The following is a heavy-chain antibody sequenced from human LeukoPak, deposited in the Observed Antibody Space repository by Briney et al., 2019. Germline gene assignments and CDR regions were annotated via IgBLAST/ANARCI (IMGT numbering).Heavy chain of an antibody. J-gene: IGHJ4*02. CDR1: GFTFDDYA. CDR3: AKGGSVSF. CDR2: ISWNSGSI. V-gene: IGHV3-9*01. D-gene: IGHD3-10*01. Sequence: GRSLRLSCAASGFTFDDYAMHWVRQAPGKGLEWVSGISWNSGSIGYADSVKGRFTISRDNAKNPLYLQMNSLRAEDTALYYCAKGGSVSFWGQGTLVTVSS.